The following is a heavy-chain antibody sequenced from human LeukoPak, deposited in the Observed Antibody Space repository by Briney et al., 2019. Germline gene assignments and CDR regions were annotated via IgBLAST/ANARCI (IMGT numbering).Heavy chain of an antibody. D-gene: IGHD3-10*01. V-gene: IGHV3-33*01. CDR2: IWYDGNTK. CDR1: GFTLTTHG. J-gene: IGHJ4*02. CDR3: ARDKPSGGYLFDY. Sequence: PGRSLRLSCAASGFTLTTHGMHWVRQAPGKGLEWVADIWYDGNTKEYADSVKGRFTISRDNSKNMMYLQMKSLRDEDTAVYYCARDKPSGGYLFDYWGQGTLVTVSS.